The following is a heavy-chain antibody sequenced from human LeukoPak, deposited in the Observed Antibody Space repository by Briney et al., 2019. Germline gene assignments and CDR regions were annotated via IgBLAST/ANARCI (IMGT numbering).Heavy chain of an antibody. V-gene: IGHV4-4*02. CDR1: GGSISSPNW. Sequence: PSETLSLTCAVSGGSISSPNWWSWVRQPPGKGLEWIGEIYHSGSTNYNPSLKSRVSISVDKSKNQFSLKLSSVTAADTAVYYCARFAYCGGHCWYYFDYWGQGTLVTVSS. J-gene: IGHJ4*02. D-gene: IGHD2-21*02. CDR2: IYHSGST. CDR3: ARFAYCGGHCWYYFDY.